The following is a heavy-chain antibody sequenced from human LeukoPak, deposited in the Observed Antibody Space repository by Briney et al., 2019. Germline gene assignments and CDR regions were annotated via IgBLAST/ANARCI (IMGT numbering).Heavy chain of an antibody. Sequence: PSETLSLTCAVSGGSISSGGYSWSWIRQPPGKGLEWIGYIYYSGSTYYNPSLKSRVTISVDTSKNQFSLKLSSVTAADTAVYYCARADREGGYGFFDYWGQGILVTVSS. CDR2: IYYSGST. D-gene: IGHD2-15*01. CDR1: GGSISSGGYS. CDR3: ARADREGGYGFFDY. J-gene: IGHJ4*02. V-gene: IGHV4-30-4*07.